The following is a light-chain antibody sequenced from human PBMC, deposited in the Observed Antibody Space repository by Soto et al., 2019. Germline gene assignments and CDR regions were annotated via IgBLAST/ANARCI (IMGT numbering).Light chain of an antibody. Sequence: EIVLTQSPGTLSLSPGERATLSCRASQSVSSSYLAWYQLKPGQAPRLLIYGASSKATGIPDRFSGSGSGTDFTLTISRLEPEDFAVYYCQQYGSSPKTFGQGTKLEIK. J-gene: IGKJ2*01. V-gene: IGKV3-20*01. CDR2: GAS. CDR1: QSVSSSY. CDR3: QQYGSSPKT.